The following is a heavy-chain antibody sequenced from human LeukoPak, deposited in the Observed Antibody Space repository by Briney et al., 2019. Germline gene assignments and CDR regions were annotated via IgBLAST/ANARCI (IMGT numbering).Heavy chain of an antibody. CDR3: AKDMGLYYYDSSGRDAFDI. CDR1: GFPFRSSS. J-gene: IGHJ3*02. CDR2: ISSSSSTI. Sequence: GPLRPSSAAPGFPFRSSSVNWVRHAPGKGLGGVSLISSSSSTIYYADSVKGRFTISRDNAKNSLYLQMNSLRAEDTAVYYCAKDMGLYYYDSSGRDAFDIWGQGTMVTVSS. V-gene: IGHV3-48*04. D-gene: IGHD3-22*01.